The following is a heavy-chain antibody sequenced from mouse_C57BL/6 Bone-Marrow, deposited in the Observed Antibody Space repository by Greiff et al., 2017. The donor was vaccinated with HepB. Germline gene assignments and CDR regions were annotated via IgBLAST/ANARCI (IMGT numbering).Heavy chain of an antibody. V-gene: IGHV1-15*01. J-gene: IGHJ2*01. CDR2: IDPETGGT. CDR3: TGSSPSFDY. Sequence: QVQLQQSGAELVRPGASVTLSCKASGYTFTDYEMHWVKQTPVPGLEWIGAIDPETGGTAYNQKFKGKAILTADKSSSTAYMELRSLTSEDSAVYYCTGSSPSFDYWGQGTTLTVSS. CDR1: GYTFTDYE. D-gene: IGHD1-1*01.